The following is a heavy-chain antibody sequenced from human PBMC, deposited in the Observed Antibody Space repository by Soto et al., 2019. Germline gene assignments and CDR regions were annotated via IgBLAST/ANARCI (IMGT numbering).Heavy chain of an antibody. Sequence: VKVSYKAAGDSLRRYGISWVRQAPGQGLEWMGGITPIFGTSNYAQKFQGRVTITADKSTTTAYMELSSLRSDDTAIYYCASPASFYSYALVVWGQGTTVTVSS. CDR2: ITPIFGTS. CDR3: ASPASFYSYALVV. J-gene: IGHJ6*02. D-gene: IGHD3-3*02. V-gene: IGHV1-69*13. CDR1: GDSLRRYG.